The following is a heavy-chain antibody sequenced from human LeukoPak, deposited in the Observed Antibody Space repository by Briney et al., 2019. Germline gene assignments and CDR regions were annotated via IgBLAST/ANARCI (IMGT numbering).Heavy chain of an antibody. CDR1: GFTFSSYG. Sequence: GGSLRLSCAASGFTFSSYGMHWVRQAPGKGLEWVAVISYDGSNKYYADSVKGRFTISRDNSKNTLYLQMNSLRAEDTAVYYCAKERHGPAAIPGAFDIWGQGTMVTVSS. CDR2: ISYDGSNK. CDR3: AKERHGPAAIPGAFDI. V-gene: IGHV3-30*18. D-gene: IGHD2-2*01. J-gene: IGHJ3*02.